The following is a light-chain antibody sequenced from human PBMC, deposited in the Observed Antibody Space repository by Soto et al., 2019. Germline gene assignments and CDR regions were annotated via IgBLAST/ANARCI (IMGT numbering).Light chain of an antibody. J-gene: IGLJ1*01. CDR3: SSYTSISTLLYV. Sequence: QSVLTQPASVSGSPGQSITISCTGTSSDVGGYNYVSWYQQHPGKAPKLMIYEVSNRPSGVSNRFSGSKSGNTASLTISGLHAEDEADYYCSSYTSISTLLYVFGTGTKLTVL. V-gene: IGLV2-14*01. CDR1: SSDVGGYNY. CDR2: EVS.